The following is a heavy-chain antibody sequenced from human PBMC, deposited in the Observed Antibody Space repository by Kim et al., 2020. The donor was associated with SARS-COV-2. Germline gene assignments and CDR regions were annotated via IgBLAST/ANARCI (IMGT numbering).Heavy chain of an antibody. D-gene: IGHD3-22*01. J-gene: IGHJ1*01. CDR3: ARDARTYYYDSSGIGGHNFQH. CDR1: GFTFSDYY. Sequence: GGSLRLSCAASGFTFSDYYMSWIRQAPGKGLEWVSYISSSGSTIYYADSVKGRFTISRDNAKNSLYLQMNSLRAEDTAVYYCARDARTYYYDSSGIGGHNFQHWGQGTLVTVSS. CDR2: ISSSGSTI. V-gene: IGHV3-11*01.